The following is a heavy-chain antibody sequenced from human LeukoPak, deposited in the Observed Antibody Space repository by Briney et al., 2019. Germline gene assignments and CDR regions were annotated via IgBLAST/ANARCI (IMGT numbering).Heavy chain of an antibody. J-gene: IGHJ4*02. V-gene: IGHV3-73*01. D-gene: IGHD3-3*01. Sequence: GGSLKLSCEASGFTFSGSAMHWVRQASGKGLEWVGRIRSKANSYATAYGAPVKGRFTISRDDSKNTAYLQMNSLKTEDTVIYYCARPTDSGYYMNWGQGTLVTVSS. CDR1: GFTFSGSA. CDR3: ARPTDSGYYMN. CDR2: IRSKANSYAT.